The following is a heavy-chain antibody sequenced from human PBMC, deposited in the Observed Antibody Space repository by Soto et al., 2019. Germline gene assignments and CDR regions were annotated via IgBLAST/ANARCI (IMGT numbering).Heavy chain of an antibody. CDR2: IYPGDSYT. Sequence: RGESLKISCKGSGYSFTSYWIGWVRQMPGKGLGWMGIIYPGDSYTRYSRSFQGQVTISADKSISTAYLQWSSLKASDTAMYYCATLALSGSYYEEYFQHWGQGNLVTVSS. D-gene: IGHD1-26*01. V-gene: IGHV5-51*01. CDR1: GYSFTSYW. CDR3: ATLALSGSYYEEYFQH. J-gene: IGHJ1*01.